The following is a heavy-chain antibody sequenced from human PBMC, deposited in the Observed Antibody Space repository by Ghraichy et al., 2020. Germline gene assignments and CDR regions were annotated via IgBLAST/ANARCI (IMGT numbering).Heavy chain of an antibody. D-gene: IGHD3-22*01. CDR2: ISSSSSTI. Sequence: GESLNISCAASGFTFSSYSMNWVRQAPGKGLEWVSYISSSSSTIYYADSVKGRFTISRDNAKNSLYLQMNSLRDEDTAVYYCARDGNIVVAYYYYYYMDVWGKGTTVTVSS. J-gene: IGHJ6*03. CDR1: GFTFSSYS. V-gene: IGHV3-48*02. CDR3: ARDGNIVVAYYYYYYMDV.